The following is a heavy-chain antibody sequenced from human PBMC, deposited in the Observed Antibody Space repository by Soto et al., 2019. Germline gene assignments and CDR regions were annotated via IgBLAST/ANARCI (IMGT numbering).Heavy chain of an antibody. D-gene: IGHD6-13*01. V-gene: IGHV4-61*02. CDR2: IYTSGST. CDR3: ARDRVSSSSWYQFDY. CDR1: GVSISSGGYY. Sequence: QVQLQESGPGLVKPSQTLSLTCTVSGVSISSGGYYWSWIRQPAGKGLEWIGRIYTSGSTNYNPSLKSRVTMSVDTSKNQFSLKLSSVTAADTAVYYCARDRVSSSSWYQFDYWGQGTLVTVSS. J-gene: IGHJ4*02.